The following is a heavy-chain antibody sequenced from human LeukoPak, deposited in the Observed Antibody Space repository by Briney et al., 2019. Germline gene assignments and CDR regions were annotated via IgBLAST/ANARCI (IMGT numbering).Heavy chain of an antibody. D-gene: IGHD6-13*01. CDR2: ISYDGSNK. Sequence: GGSLRLSCAASGFTFSNYGMHWVRQAPGKGLEWVAVISYDGSNKYYADSVKGRFTISRDNSGNTLYLQMNSLRAEDTAVYYCARDTSRGSSSWYFDYRGQGTLVTVSS. V-gene: IGHV3-30*03. CDR1: GFTFSNYG. CDR3: ARDTSRGSSSWYFDY. J-gene: IGHJ4*02.